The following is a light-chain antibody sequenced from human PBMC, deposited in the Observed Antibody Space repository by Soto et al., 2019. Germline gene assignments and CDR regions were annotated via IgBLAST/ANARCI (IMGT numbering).Light chain of an antibody. V-gene: IGLV2-14*01. CDR3: RSYTSIITVV. J-gene: IGLJ2*01. Sequence: QSVLTQPASVSGSPGQSITISCTGTSSDVGGYNYVSWYQHHPGKAPKLLIYDVNNRPSGVSDRFSGSKSGNTASLTISGLQTEDEADYYCRSYTSIITVVFGGGTKLTVL. CDR2: DVN. CDR1: SSDVGGYNY.